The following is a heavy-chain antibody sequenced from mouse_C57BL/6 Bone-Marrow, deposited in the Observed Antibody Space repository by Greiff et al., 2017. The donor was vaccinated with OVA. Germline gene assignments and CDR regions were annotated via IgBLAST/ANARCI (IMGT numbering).Heavy chain of an antibody. V-gene: IGHV1-55*01. CDR2: IYPGSGST. D-gene: IGHD2-5*01. J-gene: IGHJ4*01. CDR1: GYTFTSYW. CDR3: ARSGYSNYGDYYAMDY. Sequence: QVQLQQPGAELVKPGASVKMSCKASGYTFTSYWITWVKQRPGHGLEWIGDIYPGSGSTNYNEKLKSKATLTVDTSSSTAFMQLSSLTSEDSAVYYCARSGYSNYGDYYAMDYWGQGTSVTVSS.